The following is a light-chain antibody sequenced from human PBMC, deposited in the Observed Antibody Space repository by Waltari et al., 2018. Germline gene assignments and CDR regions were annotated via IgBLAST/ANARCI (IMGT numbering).Light chain of an antibody. CDR2: NTY. J-gene: IGKJ1*01. CDR1: QSVARA. Sequence: EIVLTQSPGTLSLSPGERATLSCRASQSVARALAWYQQKPGQPPRLLIYNTYTRATGVPDRFRGGGSGTDVSLTISRLEPEDFAVYYCQNYVRLPATFGQGTKVEIK. V-gene: IGKV3-20*01. CDR3: QNYVRLPAT.